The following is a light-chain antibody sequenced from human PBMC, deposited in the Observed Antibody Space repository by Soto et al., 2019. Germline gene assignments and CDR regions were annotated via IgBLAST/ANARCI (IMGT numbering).Light chain of an antibody. J-gene: IGKJ1*01. CDR3: LQCDSSPWT. Sequence: DIPMTQSPSSLSASAGDRVTITCRASQGIRNDLGWYQQKKGKAPKRLIYVASSVHIGVPSRFSGSGSGTEFTLTISSRQPEEFATYYCLQCDSSPWTVGQGNKVESK. CDR1: QGIRND. V-gene: IGKV1-17*01. CDR2: VAS.